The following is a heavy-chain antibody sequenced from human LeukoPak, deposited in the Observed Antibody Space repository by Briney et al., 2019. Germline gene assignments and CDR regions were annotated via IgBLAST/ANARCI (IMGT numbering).Heavy chain of an antibody. CDR3: ARSIGGHSLMGYYYYYMAV. CDR2: IYYSGST. V-gene: IGHV4-59*01. CDR1: GGSISSYY. D-gene: IGHD2-15*01. J-gene: IGHJ6*03. Sequence: SETLSLTCTVSGGSISSYYWSWIRQRPGKGLERIGYIYYSGSTNYNPSLKSRVTISVDTSKNQFSLKLSSVTAADTAVYYCARSIGGHSLMGYYYYYMAVWGKGTTVTISS.